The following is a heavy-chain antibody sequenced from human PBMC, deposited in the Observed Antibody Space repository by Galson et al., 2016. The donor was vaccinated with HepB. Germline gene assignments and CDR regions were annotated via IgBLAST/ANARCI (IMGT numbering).Heavy chain of an antibody. J-gene: IGHJ3*01. CDR2: ISWNSGNI. Sequence: SLRLSCAASGFTFDDYAMHWVRQAPGKGLEWVSGISWNSGNIDYGDSVKGRFTISRDNAKNSLFLQMNSLRPEDTALYDCAKPIRFLGGFFDLWGQGTMVTVSS. CDR3: AKPIRFLGGFFDL. V-gene: IGHV3-9*01. D-gene: IGHD3-3*01. CDR1: GFTFDDYA.